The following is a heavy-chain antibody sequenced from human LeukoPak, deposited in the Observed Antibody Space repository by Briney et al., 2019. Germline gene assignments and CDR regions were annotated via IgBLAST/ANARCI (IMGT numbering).Heavy chain of an antibody. CDR1: GGSTSSSSFY. CDR2: IYYSGST. J-gene: IGHJ4*02. V-gene: IGHV4-39*01. Sequence: SETLSLTCTVSGGSTSSSSFYWDWIRQPPGKGLEWIAAIYYSGSTYYNPSLKSRVTISVDTSKNQFSLRLSSVTAADTAVYYCATHSSSWGEFDYWGQGTLVTVSS. D-gene: IGHD6-13*01. CDR3: ATHSSSWGEFDY.